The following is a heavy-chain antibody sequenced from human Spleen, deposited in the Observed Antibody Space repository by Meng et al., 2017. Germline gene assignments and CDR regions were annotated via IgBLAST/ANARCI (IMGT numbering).Heavy chain of an antibody. Sequence: SETLSLTCVVSGGSFSDYYWSWIRQPAGKGLEWIGRIYTSGSTNYNPSLKSRVTMSVDTSKNQFSLKLSSVTAADTAVYYCARGHYGSGSLDVWGQGTTVTVSS. CDR2: IYTSGST. CDR1: GGSFSDYY. V-gene: IGHV4-4*07. D-gene: IGHD3-10*01. J-gene: IGHJ6*02. CDR3: ARGHYGSGSLDV.